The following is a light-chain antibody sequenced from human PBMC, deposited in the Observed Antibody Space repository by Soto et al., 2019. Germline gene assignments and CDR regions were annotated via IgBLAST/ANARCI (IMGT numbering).Light chain of an antibody. CDR3: QQYSRAPIT. CDR2: TAS. J-gene: IGKJ5*01. CDR1: QSVSRYY. V-gene: IGKV3-20*01. Sequence: EIVLTQSPGTLSLSPGEGATLSCRASQSVSRYYLAWYQQKPGQAPRLLIYTASRRATGIPDRFSGSGSGTDFTLTISRLEPEDSAVYYCQQYSRAPITFGQGTRLEIK.